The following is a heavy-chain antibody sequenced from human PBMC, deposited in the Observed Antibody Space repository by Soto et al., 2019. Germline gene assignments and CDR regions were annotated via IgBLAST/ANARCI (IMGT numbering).Heavy chain of an antibody. J-gene: IGHJ3*02. D-gene: IGHD5-12*01. CDR1: GFTVSSYG. CDR2: ISYDGSNK. Sequence: PGGSLRLSCAASGFTVSSYGMHWVRQAPGKGLEWVAVISYDGSNKYYADSVKGRFTISRDNSKNTLYLQMNSLRAEDTAVYYCAKDQRWLQLGNAFDIWGQGTMVTVSS. V-gene: IGHV3-30*18. CDR3: AKDQRWLQLGNAFDI.